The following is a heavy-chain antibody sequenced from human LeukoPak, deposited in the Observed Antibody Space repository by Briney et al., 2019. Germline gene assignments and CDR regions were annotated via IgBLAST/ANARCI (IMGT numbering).Heavy chain of an antibody. CDR1: GFTSGVYA. CDR3: TRDPGVQGFPYSSRGSSWYYGFLMDV. Sequence: GGSLRLSCTDSGFTSGVYAMSWFRQAPGKGLEWVGFIRSKVYGGTTAYAASVKGRFTISRDDSKSIAYLQMNSLKTEDTAVYYCTRDPGVQGFPYSSRGSSWYYGFLMDVWGQGTTVTVSS. V-gene: IGHV3-49*03. J-gene: IGHJ6*02. CDR2: IRSKVYGGTT. D-gene: IGHD6-13*01.